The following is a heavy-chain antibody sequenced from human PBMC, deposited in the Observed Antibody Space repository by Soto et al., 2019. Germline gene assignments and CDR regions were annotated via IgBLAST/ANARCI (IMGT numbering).Heavy chain of an antibody. Sequence: EVQLVESGGGLVKPGGSLRLSCAASGFTFIDYSMNWVRQAPGKGLEWVASISSSSGYISYAESVRGRFTIFRDNVKKLLNLRMNGLRVEDTATYYCARDESRTGVVPAANAFDLWGQGTMVTVSS. CDR1: GFTFIDYS. CDR2: ISSSSGYI. V-gene: IGHV3-21*02. D-gene: IGHD2-2*01. J-gene: IGHJ3*01. CDR3: ARDESRTGVVPAANAFDL.